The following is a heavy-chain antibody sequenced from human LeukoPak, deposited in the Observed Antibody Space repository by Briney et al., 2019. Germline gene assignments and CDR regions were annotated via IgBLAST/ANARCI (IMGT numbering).Heavy chain of an antibody. V-gene: IGHV3-30-3*01. D-gene: IGHD1-1*01. CDR1: GFTFNTYA. J-gene: IGHJ3*02. Sequence: GGSLRLSCAASGFTFNTYAMHWVRQAPGKGLEWVAVISYDGSTKYYADSVKGRFTISRDNSKNTVYLRMDSLRPEDTAVCYCARARGTTGTTRIAFDIWGKGTMVTVSS. CDR3: ARARGTTGTTRIAFDI. CDR2: ISYDGSTK.